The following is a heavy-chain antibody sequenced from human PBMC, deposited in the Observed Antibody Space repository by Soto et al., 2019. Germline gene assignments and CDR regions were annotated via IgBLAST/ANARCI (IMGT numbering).Heavy chain of an antibody. CDR1: GGSISSYY. CDR3: ARAGIYFSGWEGIRYFIYY. D-gene: IGHD6-19*01. CDR2: IYYSGST. Sequence: PSETLSLTCTVSGGSISSYYWSWIRQPPGKGLEWIGYIYYSGSTNYNPSLKSRVTISVDTSKNQFSLRLSSVTAADTALYYCARAGIYFSGWEGIRYFIYYWGQGSLVTVYS. V-gene: IGHV4-59*08. J-gene: IGHJ4*02.